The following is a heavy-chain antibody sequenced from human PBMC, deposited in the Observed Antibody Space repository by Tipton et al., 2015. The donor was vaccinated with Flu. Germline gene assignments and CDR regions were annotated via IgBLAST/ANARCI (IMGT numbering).Heavy chain of an antibody. CDR3: ARQYEAMVTYYYYGMDV. J-gene: IGHJ6*02. CDR2: ISSSGSTI. CDR1: GFSFSDYY. D-gene: IGHD5-18*01. V-gene: IGHV3-11*01. Sequence: SLRLSCAASGFSFSDYYMSWIRQAPGKGLEWVSYISSSGSTIYYADSVKGRFTISRDNAKNSLYLQMNSLRAEDTAVYYCARQYEAMVTYYYYGMDVWGQGTTVTVSS.